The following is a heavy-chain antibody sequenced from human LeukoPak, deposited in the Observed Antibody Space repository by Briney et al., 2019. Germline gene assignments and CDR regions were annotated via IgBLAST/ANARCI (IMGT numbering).Heavy chain of an antibody. CDR2: IKEDGSKR. D-gene: IGHD1-26*01. Sequence: GWCLRLSCTASGFNFRSYWMKWVRQAPGKGLEWVASIKEDGSKRYYVYSVKGRFTISRDNAYHLLYLQMNSLRIEDTAVYYCARGSAWERGSYDYWGQGTLVTVSS. CDR1: GFNFRSYW. J-gene: IGHJ4*02. CDR3: ARGSAWERGSYDY. V-gene: IGHV3-7*05.